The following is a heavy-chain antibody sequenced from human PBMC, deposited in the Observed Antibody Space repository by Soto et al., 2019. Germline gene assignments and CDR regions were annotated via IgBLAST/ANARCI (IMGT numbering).Heavy chain of an antibody. CDR2: ISGSGDIT. V-gene: IGHV3-23*01. CDR1: AFTFSSYA. D-gene: IGHD4-17*01. J-gene: IGHJ1*01. Sequence: EVQLLESGGHLVQPGGSLRLSCAGSAFTFSSYAMSWVRQAPGKGLEWVSAISGSGDITYYADSVKGRCTISRDNSKDTLYLQMDSLRAEDTAIYFCAKDWRTTVASPEYFQHWGQGTMVIVSS. CDR3: AKDWRTTVASPEYFQH.